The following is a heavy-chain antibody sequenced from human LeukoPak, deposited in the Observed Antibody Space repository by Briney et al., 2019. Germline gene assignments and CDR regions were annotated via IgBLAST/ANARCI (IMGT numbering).Heavy chain of an antibody. Sequence: ASVKVSCKASGYTFTSYGISWVRQAPGQGLEWMGWISAYNGNTNYAQKLQGRVTMTTDTSTSTAYMELRSLRSDDTAVYYCARDRRHQYYYDSSGYFLDAFDIWGQGTMVTVSS. CDR1: GYTFTSYG. V-gene: IGHV1-18*01. CDR3: ARDRRHQYYYDSSGYFLDAFDI. J-gene: IGHJ3*02. CDR2: ISAYNGNT. D-gene: IGHD3-22*01.